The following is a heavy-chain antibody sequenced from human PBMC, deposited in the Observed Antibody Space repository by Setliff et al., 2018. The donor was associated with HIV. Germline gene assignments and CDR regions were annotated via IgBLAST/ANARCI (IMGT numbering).Heavy chain of an antibody. J-gene: IGHJ3*01. CDR3: ARPRVFDSFDV. CDR1: EYMILACK. Sequence: GASVKVSCKATEYMILACKMNWVRQAPGQGLEWIGRISPNNGVAEYAPKFQGRVIMTLDTSISTAYLEIPRLTSDDAAVYYCARPRVFDSFDVWGQGTMVTVSS. CDR2: ISPNNGVA. V-gene: IGHV1-2*06.